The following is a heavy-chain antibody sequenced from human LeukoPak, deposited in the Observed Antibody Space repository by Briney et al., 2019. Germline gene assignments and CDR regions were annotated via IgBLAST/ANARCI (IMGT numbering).Heavy chain of an antibody. D-gene: IGHD2-2*01. CDR2: IYSGGST. CDR1: GFTVSSNY. J-gene: IGHJ3*02. Sequence: PGGSLRLSCAASGFTVSSNYMSWVRQAPGKGLEWVSVIYSGGSTYYADSVKGRFTISRDNSKNTLYLQMNSLRAEDTAVYYCAREGYLPAAKGRAFDIWGQGTMVTVSS. V-gene: IGHV3-53*01. CDR3: AREGYLPAAKGRAFDI.